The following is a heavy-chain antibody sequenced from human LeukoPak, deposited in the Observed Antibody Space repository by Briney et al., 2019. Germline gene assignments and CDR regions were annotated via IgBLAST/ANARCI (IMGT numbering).Heavy chain of an antibody. D-gene: IGHD4-17*01. CDR1: GFTFSTYS. J-gene: IGHJ5*02. CDR2: ISSSTSYI. CDR3: ASSYGVNWFDP. Sequence: GGSLRLSCAASGFTFSTYSMNWVRQAPGKGLEWVSFISSSTSYIYYADSVKGRFTISRDNAKNSLYLQMNSLRAEDTAVYYCASSYGVNWFDPWGQGTLVTVSS. V-gene: IGHV3-21*01.